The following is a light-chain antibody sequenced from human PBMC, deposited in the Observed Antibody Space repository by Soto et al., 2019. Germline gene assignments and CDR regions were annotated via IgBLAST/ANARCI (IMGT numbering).Light chain of an antibody. CDR3: QSYDSSLYV. J-gene: IGLJ1*01. CDR2: GNS. V-gene: IGLV1-40*01. CDR1: SSNIGAGYD. Sequence: QSVLTQPPSVSGAPGQRVTISCTGSSSNIGAGYDVHWYQQLPGTAPKLLIYGNSNRPSGVPDRFSGSKSGTSASLAITGLQAEDEADYYCQSYDSSLYVFRTGTKVTVL.